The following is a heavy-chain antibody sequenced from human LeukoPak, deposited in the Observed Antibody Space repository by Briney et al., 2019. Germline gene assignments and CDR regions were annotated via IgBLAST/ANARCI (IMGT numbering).Heavy chain of an antibody. CDR2: IITYNGNT. CDR1: GYTFTSYG. CDR3: AKTTVTSEEYFYYYMDV. J-gene: IGHJ6*03. V-gene: IGHV1-18*01. Sequence: ASVKVSCKTSGYTFTSYGLSWVRQAPGQGLEWIGCIITYNGNTYYSQKLQGRVTMATDTSTSTAYMELRSLRFDDTAVYYCAKTTVTSEEYFYYYMDVWGKGTTVTVSS. D-gene: IGHD4-17*01.